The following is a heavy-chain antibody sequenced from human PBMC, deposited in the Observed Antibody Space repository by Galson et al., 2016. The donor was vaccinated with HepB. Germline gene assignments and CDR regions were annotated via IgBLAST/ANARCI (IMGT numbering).Heavy chain of an antibody. J-gene: IGHJ4*02. D-gene: IGHD5-12*01. Sequence: SLRLSCAASGFTFGDFSMHWVRQAPGKGLEWMTNISPDEVYKFYAESVKGQFTVSRDNSKNMLYLEMTSLRPEDTAVYYCAKDRQRRHGGYAVFAADYWGRGTLVTVSS. V-gene: IGHV3-30*18. CDR3: AKDRQRRHGGYAVFAADY. CDR2: ISPDEVYK. CDR1: GFTFGDFS.